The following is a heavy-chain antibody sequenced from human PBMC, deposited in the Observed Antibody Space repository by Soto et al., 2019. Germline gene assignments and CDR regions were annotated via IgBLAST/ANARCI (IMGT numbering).Heavy chain of an antibody. Sequence: EVQLLESGGGLVQPGGSLRLSCAASGFIFNAYDMTWVRQAPGKGLEWVSAIGGSGGNTYYAASVKGRFTISRDNSKDTVDLEMNRLRVDDTAVYFCARVASDYINSADHWGQGILVTVSS. J-gene: IGHJ4*02. V-gene: IGHV3-23*01. CDR3: ARVASDYINSADH. D-gene: IGHD4-4*01. CDR2: IGGSGGNT. CDR1: GFIFNAYD.